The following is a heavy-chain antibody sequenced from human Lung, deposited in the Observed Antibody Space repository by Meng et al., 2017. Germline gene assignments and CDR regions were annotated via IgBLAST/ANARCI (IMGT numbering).Heavy chain of an antibody. D-gene: IGHD3-10*01. CDR3: ARDPRVLLWFGESGWFDP. CDR1: GFTFSSYS. J-gene: IGHJ5*02. V-gene: IGHV3-21*01. Sequence: EVQLVESGGGLVKPGGSLRLSCAAAGFTFSSYSMNWVRQAPGEGLEWVSSISSSSSYIYYADSVKGRFTISRDNAKNSLYLQMNSLRAEDTAVYYCARDPRVLLWFGESGWFDPWGQGTLVTVSS. CDR2: ISSSSSYI.